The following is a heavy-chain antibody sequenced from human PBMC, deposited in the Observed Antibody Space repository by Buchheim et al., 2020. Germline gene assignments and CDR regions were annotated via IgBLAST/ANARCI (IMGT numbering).Heavy chain of an antibody. Sequence: QVQLQQWGAGLLKSSETLSLTCAVYGGSFSGYYWSWIRQPPGKGLEWIGEIKHSGSTNYNPSLKSRVTISVDTSKNQFSLKLSSVTAADTAVYYCARDRYTSGWRNAFDIWGQGT. D-gene: IGHD6-19*01. J-gene: IGHJ3*02. CDR3: ARDRYTSGWRNAFDI. CDR2: IKHSGST. CDR1: GGSFSGYY. V-gene: IGHV4-34*01.